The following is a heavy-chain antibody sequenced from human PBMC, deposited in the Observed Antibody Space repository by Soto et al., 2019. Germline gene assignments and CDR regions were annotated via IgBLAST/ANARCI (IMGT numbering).Heavy chain of an antibody. D-gene: IGHD6-19*01. CDR3: GGTKQWLAFDY. J-gene: IGHJ4*02. CDR1: GGSISSYY. V-gene: IGHV4-59*08. CDR2: IYYSGST. Sequence: SETLSLTCTVAGGSISSYYWSWIRQPPGKGLEWIGYIYYSGSTNYSPSLKSRVTISADTSKNQFSLKLSSVTAADTAIYYCGGTKQWLAFDYWGQGALVTVSS.